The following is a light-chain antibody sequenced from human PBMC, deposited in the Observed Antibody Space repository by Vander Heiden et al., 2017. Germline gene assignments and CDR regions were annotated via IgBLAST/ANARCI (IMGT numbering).Light chain of an antibody. CDR3: QQRSNSRL. Sequence: EIVLTQSPATLSLSPGERATLSCRASQSVSSYLAWYQQKPGQAPRLLIYDASNRATGIPTRFSGSGSGTDFTLTSSSLEHEDFAVYYWQQRSNSRLFGGGTKVEIK. V-gene: IGKV3-11*01. CDR2: DAS. J-gene: IGKJ4*01. CDR1: QSVSSY.